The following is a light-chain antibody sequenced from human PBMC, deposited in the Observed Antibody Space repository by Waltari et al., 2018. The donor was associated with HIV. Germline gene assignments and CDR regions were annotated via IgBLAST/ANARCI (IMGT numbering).Light chain of an antibody. CDR3: QQRFSGFT. V-gene: IGKV1-39*01. J-gene: IGKJ3*01. CDR2: GTS. Sequence: IQLTQSPSSLSANFRDRVTSTCRASHNFSSFLNWHQPKPATAPKLLVFGTSSLQTGVPSRFRGSASGTDFSLTINSLHPEECATYYCQQRFSGFTFGPGTNVD. CDR1: HNFSSF.